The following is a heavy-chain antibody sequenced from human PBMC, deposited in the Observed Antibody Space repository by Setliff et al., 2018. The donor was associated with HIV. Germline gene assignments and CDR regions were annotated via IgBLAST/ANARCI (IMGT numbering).Heavy chain of an antibody. CDR2: IKQDGSEK. V-gene: IGHV3-7*01. J-gene: IGHJ4*02. Sequence: GGSLRLSCAASRFTFSNYWMSWVRQAPGKGLEWVANIKQDGSEKYYVDSVKGRFTISRDNAKNSLYLQMNSLRVEDTAVYYCATDGQGYCSGGSCYPDYWGQGTLVTVSS. D-gene: IGHD2-15*01. CDR3: ATDGQGYCSGGSCYPDY. CDR1: RFTFSNYW.